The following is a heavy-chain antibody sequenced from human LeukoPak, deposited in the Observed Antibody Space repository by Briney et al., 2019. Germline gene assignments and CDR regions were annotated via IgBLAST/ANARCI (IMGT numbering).Heavy chain of an antibody. CDR2: IYYSGST. V-gene: IGHV4-31*03. D-gene: IGHD4-17*01. J-gene: IGHJ4*02. Sequence: SETLSLTCTVSGGSISSGGYYWSWIRQHPGKGLEWIGYIYYSGSTYYNPSLKSRVTISVDTSKNQFSLKLSSVTAADTAVYYCARGYGDYGKYYFDSWGQGTLVTVSS. CDR1: GGSISSGGYY. CDR3: ARGYGDYGKYYFDS.